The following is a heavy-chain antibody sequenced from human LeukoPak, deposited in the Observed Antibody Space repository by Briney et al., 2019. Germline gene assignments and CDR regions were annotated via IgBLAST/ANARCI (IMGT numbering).Heavy chain of an antibody. CDR3: ARDRLDGYAFDY. J-gene: IGHJ4*02. D-gene: IGHD5-24*01. CDR1: RFTFSSYW. CDR2: INSDGSST. V-gene: IGHV3-74*01. Sequence: GGSLRLSCAASRFTFSSYWMHWVRQAPGKGLAWVSRINSDGSSTTYADSVKGRFTISRDNAKNTLYLQMNSLRAEDTAVYYCARDRLDGYAFDYWGQGTLVTVSS.